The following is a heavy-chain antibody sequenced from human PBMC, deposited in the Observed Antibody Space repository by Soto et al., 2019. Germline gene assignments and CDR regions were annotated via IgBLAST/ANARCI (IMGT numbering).Heavy chain of an antibody. V-gene: IGHV3-11*01. D-gene: IGHD2-2*01. Sequence: GGSLRLSCAASGFTFSDYYMSWIRQAPGKGLEWVSYISSSGSTIYYADSVKGRFTISRDNAKNSLYLQMNSLRAEDTAVYYCARSHCSSTSCRYFDYWGQGTLVTVSS. CDR1: GFTFSDYY. J-gene: IGHJ4*02. CDR2: ISSSGSTI. CDR3: ARSHCSSTSCRYFDY.